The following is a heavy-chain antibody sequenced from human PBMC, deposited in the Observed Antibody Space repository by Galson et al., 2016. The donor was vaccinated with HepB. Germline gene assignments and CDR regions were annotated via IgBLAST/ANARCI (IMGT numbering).Heavy chain of an antibody. Sequence: SLRLSCAASGFTFSGYEMNWVRQAPGKGLEWVSYISSSGSRKTYADSVKGRFTISRDNAKNSLYLQMNSLTVEDTAGYHCASETGESQNEALDRWGQGTMLRVSS. CDR2: ISSSGSRK. V-gene: IGHV3-48*03. CDR3: ASETGESQNEALDR. J-gene: IGHJ3*02. CDR1: GFTFSGYE. D-gene: IGHD7-27*01.